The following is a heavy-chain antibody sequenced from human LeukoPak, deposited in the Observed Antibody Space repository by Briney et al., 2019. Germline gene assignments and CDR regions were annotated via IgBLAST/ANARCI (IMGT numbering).Heavy chain of an antibody. CDR1: GGSINSYY. D-gene: IGHD6-13*01. V-gene: IGHV4-59*01. CDR2: IYYTGST. Sequence: ASETLSLTCTVSGGSINSYYWSWIRQPPGKGLEWIGYIYYTGSTNYNPSLRSRVTMPVDTSKNQFSLKLSSVTAADTAVYYCARFSGGSWFDYWGQGTLVTVSS. J-gene: IGHJ4*02. CDR3: ARFSGGSWFDY.